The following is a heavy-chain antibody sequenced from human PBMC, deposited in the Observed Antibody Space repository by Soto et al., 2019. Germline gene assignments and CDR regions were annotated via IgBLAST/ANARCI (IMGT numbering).Heavy chain of an antibody. CDR2: ISSSSSTI. V-gene: IGHV3-48*02. Sequence: EVQLVESGGGLVQPGGSLRLSCAASGFTFSSYSMNWVRQAPGKGLEWVSYISSSSSTIYYADSVKGRFTISRDNAKNSLYLQMNSLRDEDTAVYYCARDTRSSSWYDLFEPWGQGTLVTVSS. CDR1: GFTFSSYS. D-gene: IGHD6-13*01. CDR3: ARDTRSSSWYDLFEP. J-gene: IGHJ5*02.